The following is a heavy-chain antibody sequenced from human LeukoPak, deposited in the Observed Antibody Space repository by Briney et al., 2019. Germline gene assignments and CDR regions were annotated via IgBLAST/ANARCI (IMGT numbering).Heavy chain of an antibody. CDR2: IYSSGST. J-gene: IGHJ3*02. CDR1: GGSISSYD. CDR3: ARGNSGYDYAFDI. D-gene: IGHD5-12*01. Sequence: SETLSLTCTVSGGSISSYDWSWIRQPPGKGLQWIGFIYSSGSTNYTPSLKSRVTISLDTSKNQFSLRVSSVTSADTAVYYCARGNSGYDYAFDIWGQGTMVTVSS. V-gene: IGHV4-59*01.